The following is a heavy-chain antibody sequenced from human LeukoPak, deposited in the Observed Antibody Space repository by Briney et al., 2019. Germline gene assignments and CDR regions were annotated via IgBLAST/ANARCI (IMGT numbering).Heavy chain of an antibody. CDR3: ANEELDY. CDR2: IYSGRST. CDR1: GFSVSSNY. J-gene: IGHJ4*02. V-gene: IGHV3-66*01. Sequence: GSLRLSCTASGFSVSSNYKSWVRPAPGKGLEWVSVIYSGRSTYYADSVKGRVTISRDRSNNTLYLQMNSLRVEDTAVYYCANEELDYWGQGVLVTVSS.